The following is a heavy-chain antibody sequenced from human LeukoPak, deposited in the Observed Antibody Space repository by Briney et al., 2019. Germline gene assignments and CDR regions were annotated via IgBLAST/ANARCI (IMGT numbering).Heavy chain of an antibody. CDR1: GFTFSDYW. Sequence: GGSLRLSCAASGFTFSDYWMSWVRQAPGKGLEWVANIKQDGTEKYYMESVKGRFTISRDNAKNSLYLQMNSLRAEDTAVYYCARALAVADYYFDYWGQGTLVTVSS. D-gene: IGHD6-19*01. J-gene: IGHJ4*02. V-gene: IGHV3-7*01. CDR2: IKQDGTEK. CDR3: ARALAVADYYFDY.